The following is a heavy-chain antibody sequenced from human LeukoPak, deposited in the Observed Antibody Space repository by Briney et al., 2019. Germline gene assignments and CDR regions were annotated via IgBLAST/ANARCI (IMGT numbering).Heavy chain of an antibody. Sequence: ASVKVSCKVSGYTFTDYYMHWVEQAPGKGLEWMGLVDPEDGETIYAEKFQGRVTITADKSTDTAYMEMRSLRPEDTAVYYCATISPGMFLEWLGRPYNWFDPWGQGTLVTVSS. V-gene: IGHV1-69-2*01. J-gene: IGHJ5*02. D-gene: IGHD3-3*01. CDR2: VDPEDGET. CDR1: GYTFTDYY. CDR3: ATISPGMFLEWLGRPYNWFDP.